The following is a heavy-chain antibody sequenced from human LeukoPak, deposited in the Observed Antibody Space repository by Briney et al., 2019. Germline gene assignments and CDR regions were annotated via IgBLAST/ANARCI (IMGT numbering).Heavy chain of an antibody. Sequence: PSETLSLTCAVSGGSISSGGYSWSWIRQPPGTGLEWIGYIYHSGSTYYNPSLKSRVTISVDRSKNQFSLKLSSVTAADTAVYYCARSSPRDGDFDYWGQGTLVTASS. D-gene: IGHD5-24*01. CDR2: IYHSGST. J-gene: IGHJ4*02. CDR1: GGSISSGGYS. CDR3: ARSSPRDGDFDY. V-gene: IGHV4-30-2*01.